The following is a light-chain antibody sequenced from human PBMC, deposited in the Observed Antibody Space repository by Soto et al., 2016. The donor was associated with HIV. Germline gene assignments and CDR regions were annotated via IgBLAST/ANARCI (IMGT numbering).Light chain of an antibody. V-gene: IGKV1-16*01. J-gene: IGKJ1*01. CDR3: QHLNSFLPWT. CDR1: QGISHS. Sequence: DIQMTQSPSSLSASVGDRVTITCRASQGISHSLAWFQQKPGKAPELLIYAASTLQSGVPSRLSGSGSGTEFTLTISSLQPEDFAIYYCQHLNSFLPWTFGQGTKVEIK. CDR2: AAS.